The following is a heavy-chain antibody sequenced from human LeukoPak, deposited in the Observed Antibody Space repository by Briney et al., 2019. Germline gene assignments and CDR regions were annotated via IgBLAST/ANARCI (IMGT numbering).Heavy chain of an antibody. CDR1: GFTFSSHG. CDR3: AKDLTIVGASPDAFDI. V-gene: IGHV3-23*01. D-gene: IGHD1-26*01. Sequence: PGGSLRLSCAASGFTFSSHGINWVRQAPGKGLEWVSGISPSGDITYYTDSVQGRFTISRDNSKNTLYLQMNSLRAEDTAVYYCAKDLTIVGASPDAFDIWGQGTMVTVSS. J-gene: IGHJ3*02. CDR2: ISPSGDIT.